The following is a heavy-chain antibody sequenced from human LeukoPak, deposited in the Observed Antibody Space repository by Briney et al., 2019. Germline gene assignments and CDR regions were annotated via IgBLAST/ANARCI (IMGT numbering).Heavy chain of an antibody. V-gene: IGHV4-59*01. CDR1: GGSISSYY. CDR2: IYYSGST. CDR3: ARETGYHGSGSRGYFDH. Sequence: LETLSLTCTVSGGSISSYYWSWIRQPPGKGLEWIGYIYYSGSTNYNPSLKSRVTISVDTSKNQFSLKLSSVPAADTAVYYCARETGYHGSGSRGYFDHWGRGTLVTVSS. D-gene: IGHD3-10*01. J-gene: IGHJ2*01.